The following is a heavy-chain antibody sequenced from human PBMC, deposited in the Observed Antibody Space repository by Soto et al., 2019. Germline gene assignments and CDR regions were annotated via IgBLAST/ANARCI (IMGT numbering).Heavy chain of an antibody. CDR2: ISPYNGNT. Sequence: GASVKVSCKASGYTFTSYGISWVRQAPGQGLEWMGWISPYNGNTNYAQKLQGRVTVTTDTSTSTAYMELRSLRSDDTAVYYCARTKSIAVAGPGRTWYNWFDPWGQGTLVTVSS. J-gene: IGHJ5*02. CDR3: ARTKSIAVAGPGRTWYNWFDP. V-gene: IGHV1-18*01. D-gene: IGHD6-19*01. CDR1: GYTFTSYG.